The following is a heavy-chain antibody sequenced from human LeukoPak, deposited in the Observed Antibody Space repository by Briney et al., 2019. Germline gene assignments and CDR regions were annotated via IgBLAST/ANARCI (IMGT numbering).Heavy chain of an antibody. V-gene: IGHV1-8*01. Sequence: ASVKVSCKASGYTFTSYDINWVRQATGQGLEWMGWMNPNSGNTGYAQKFQGRVTMTRNTSISTAHMELSSLGSEDTAVYYCARGGGGSYYFDYWGQGTLVTVSS. D-gene: IGHD2-15*01. CDR1: GYTFTSYD. CDR3: ARGGGGSYYFDY. J-gene: IGHJ4*02. CDR2: MNPNSGNT.